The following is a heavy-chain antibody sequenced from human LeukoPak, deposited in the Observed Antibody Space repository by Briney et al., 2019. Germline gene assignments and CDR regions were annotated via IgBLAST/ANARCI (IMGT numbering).Heavy chain of an antibody. J-gene: IGHJ4*02. Sequence: PSETLSLTCTVSGGSVNSGNYYWTWIRQPAGKGLEWIGRIYTSGSTNYNPSLKSRVTISIDASKNQFSLRLSSVTAADTAVYYRTRGGELMNFWGQGTLVTVSS. CDR3: TRGGELMNF. CDR1: GGSVNSGNYY. D-gene: IGHD1-26*01. V-gene: IGHV4-61*02. CDR2: IYTSGST.